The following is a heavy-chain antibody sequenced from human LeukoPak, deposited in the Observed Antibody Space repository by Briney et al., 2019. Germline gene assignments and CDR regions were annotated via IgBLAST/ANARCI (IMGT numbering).Heavy chain of an antibody. J-gene: IGHJ4*02. CDR2: ISYSGST. CDR1: GGSISSYF. V-gene: IGHV4-59*01. D-gene: IGHD6-13*01. Sequence: SETLSLTCTVSGGSISSYFWSWIRQPPGKGLEWIGYISYSGSTTYNSTLKSRVTISVDTSKNQFSLKLTSVTAADTAVYYCARPVYSSSWYEGDYWGQGTLVTVSS. CDR3: ARPVYSSSWYEGDY.